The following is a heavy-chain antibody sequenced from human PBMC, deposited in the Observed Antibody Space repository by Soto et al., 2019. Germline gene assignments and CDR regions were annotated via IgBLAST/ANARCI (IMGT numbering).Heavy chain of an antibody. V-gene: IGHV3-7*01. CDR1: PLFFNAYW. CDR3: ARGDEAFDPISNGGSDH. Sequence: CLRLSCAASPLFFNAYWMSWVRQAPGQGLEWVASIKQDGSETYYLDSVKGRFTFSRDNANNSLDLQMSSLRAEDAAVYYCARGDEAFDPISNGGSDHWGEGAPVIGS. D-gene: IGHD3-10*01. J-gene: IGHJ5*02. CDR2: IKQDGSET.